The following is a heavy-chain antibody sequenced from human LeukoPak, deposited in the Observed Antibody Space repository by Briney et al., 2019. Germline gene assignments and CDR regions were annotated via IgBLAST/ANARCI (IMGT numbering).Heavy chain of an antibody. D-gene: IGHD6-19*01. CDR1: GGSISSYY. Sequence: SETLSLTYTVSGGSISSYYWSWIRQPPGKGLEWIGYIYYSGSTNYNPSLKSRVTISVDTSKNQFSLKLSSVPAADTAVYYCARGGIAVALFDYWGQGTLVTVSS. CDR2: IYYSGST. CDR3: ARGGIAVALFDY. J-gene: IGHJ4*02. V-gene: IGHV4-59*01.